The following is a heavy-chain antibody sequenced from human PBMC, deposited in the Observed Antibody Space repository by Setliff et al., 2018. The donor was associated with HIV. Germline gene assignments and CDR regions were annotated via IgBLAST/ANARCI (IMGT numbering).Heavy chain of an antibody. D-gene: IGHD3-10*01. J-gene: IGHJ3*02. CDR3: ARGWIYYYYDI. V-gene: IGHV4-4*07. CDR2: IYTSGST. CDR1: GGSISSHY. Sequence: SETLSLTCTVSGGSISSHYWGWIRQPAGRELELIGRIYTSGSTNYNPSLKSRVTVSVDTSKNQFSLKLNSVTAADTAVYYCARGWIYYYYDIWGQGTMVTVSS.